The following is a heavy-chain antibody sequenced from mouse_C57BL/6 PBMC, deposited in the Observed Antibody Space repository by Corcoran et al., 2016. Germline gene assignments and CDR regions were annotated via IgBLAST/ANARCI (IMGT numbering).Heavy chain of an antibody. V-gene: IGHV9-3*01. CDR1: GYTFTTYG. CDR2: INTYSGVP. Sequence: QIQLVQSGPELKKPGEPVKISCKASGYTFTTYGMSWVKQAPGKGLKWMGWINTYSGVPTYADDFKGRFAFSLETSASTAYLQINNLKNEDTATYFCARPDGYFWYFDVWGTGTTVTVSS. CDR3: ARPDGYFWYFDV. D-gene: IGHD2-3*01. J-gene: IGHJ1*03.